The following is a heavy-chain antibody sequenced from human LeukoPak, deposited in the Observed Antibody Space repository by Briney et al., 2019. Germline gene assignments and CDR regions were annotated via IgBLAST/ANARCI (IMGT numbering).Heavy chain of an antibody. V-gene: IGHV3-30*18. D-gene: IGHD4-17*01. Sequence: GGSLRLSCAASGFTVSSNYMSWVRQAPGKGLEWVAVISYDGSNKYYADSVKGRFTISRDNSKNTPYLQMNSLRAEDTAVYYCAKDKTTVTTDYFDYWGQGTLVTVSS. CDR3: AKDKTTVTTDYFDY. CDR1: GFTVSSNY. J-gene: IGHJ4*02. CDR2: ISYDGSNK.